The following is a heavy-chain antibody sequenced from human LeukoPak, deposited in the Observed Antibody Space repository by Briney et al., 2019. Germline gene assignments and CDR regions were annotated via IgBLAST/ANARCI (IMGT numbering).Heavy chain of an antibody. V-gene: IGHV1-18*01. CDR2: ISPYNDNT. J-gene: IGHJ4*02. CDR1: GYSSPSYG. D-gene: IGHD3-10*01. CDR3: ARHFYGSGTYYHFDY. Sequence: ASVKVSCTASGYSSPSYGISWVRQAPGQGPEWMGWISPYNDNTNYAQKLQGRATLTTDTSTSTACMELRSLRSDDTAVYYCARHFYGSGTYYHFDYWGQGTLVTVSS.